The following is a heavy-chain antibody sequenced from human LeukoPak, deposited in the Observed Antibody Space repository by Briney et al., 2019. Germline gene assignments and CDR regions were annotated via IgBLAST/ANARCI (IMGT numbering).Heavy chain of an antibody. CDR2: IYPGDSDT. CDR3: ARHRRQGYGNSEVDY. J-gene: IGHJ4*02. D-gene: IGHD5-18*01. Sequence: GESLKISCKGSGYSFTNYWIAWVRQMPGKGLEWMGIIYPGDSDTRYSPSFQGQVTISADKSISTAYLQWSSLKASDTAMFYCARHRRQGYGNSEVDYWGQGTLVTVSS. V-gene: IGHV5-51*01. CDR1: GYSFTNYW.